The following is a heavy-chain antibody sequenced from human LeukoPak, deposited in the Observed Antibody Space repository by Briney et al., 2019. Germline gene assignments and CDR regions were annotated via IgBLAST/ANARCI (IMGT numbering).Heavy chain of an antibody. J-gene: IGHJ4*02. V-gene: IGHV1-2*02. D-gene: IGHD3-22*01. Sequence: ASVKLSCNAAGYTFTRYYMHWVRQAPGQGREWMGWINPNSGGTNYAQKFQGRVTMTRDTSISTAYMELSRLRSDDTAVYYCARDSSEGYFDYWGQGTLVTVSS. CDR2: INPNSGGT. CDR1: GYTFTRYY. CDR3: ARDSSEGYFDY.